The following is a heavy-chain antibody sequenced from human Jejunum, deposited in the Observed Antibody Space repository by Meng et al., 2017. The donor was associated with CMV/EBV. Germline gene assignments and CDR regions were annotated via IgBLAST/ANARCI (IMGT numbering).Heavy chain of an antibody. CDR2: IYPGDSDT. CDR1: SW. CDR3: ATFSGYCSSASCYKGAFDM. J-gene: IGHJ3*02. V-gene: IGHV5-51*01. Sequence: SWFGWVRQMPGKGLEWMGIIYPGDSDTRYSPSFQGQVTISADKSITTAYLQWRSLKASDTAIYYCATFSGYCSSASCYKGAFDMWGQGTMVTVSS. D-gene: IGHD2-2*02.